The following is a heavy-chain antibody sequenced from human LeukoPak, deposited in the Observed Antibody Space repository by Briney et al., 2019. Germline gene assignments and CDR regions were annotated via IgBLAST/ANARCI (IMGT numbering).Heavy chain of an antibody. CDR3: ATSTVTHTRDP. Sequence: ASVKVSCQASEYTSSDFYLNWVRQAPGQGLEWMGWINPYTGATIYAQNFQGRVTMTWDASIGTGYVELTRLTSDDTAFYYCATSTVTHTRDPWGQGTLVTVSS. CDR1: EYTSSDFY. D-gene: IGHD1-1*01. CDR2: INPYTGAT. J-gene: IGHJ5*02. V-gene: IGHV1-2*02.